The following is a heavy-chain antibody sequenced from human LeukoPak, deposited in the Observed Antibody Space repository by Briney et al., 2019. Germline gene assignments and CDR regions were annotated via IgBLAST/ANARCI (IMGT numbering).Heavy chain of an antibody. V-gene: IGHV1-69*05. D-gene: IGHD2-2*01. CDR3: ASQQRYCSSTSCHRWY. Sequence: SVKVSCKASGGTFSSYAISWVRQAPGQGLEWMGGIIPIFGTANYAQKFQGRVTFTTDESTSTAYMELSSLRSEDTAVYYCASQQRYCSSTSCHRWYWGQGTLVTVSS. CDR1: GGTFSSYA. CDR2: IIPIFGTA. J-gene: IGHJ4*02.